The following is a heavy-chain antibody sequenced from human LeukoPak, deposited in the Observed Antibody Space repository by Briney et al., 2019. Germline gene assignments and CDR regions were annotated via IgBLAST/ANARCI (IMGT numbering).Heavy chain of an antibody. J-gene: IGHJ3*02. CDR1: GFSLSTSGVG. CDR2: IDWDDDK. V-gene: IGHV2-5*02. CDR3: AHRRVNLGYCSSTSCYGSAFDI. Sequence: SGPTLVKPTQTLTLTCTFSGFSLSTSGVGVGWIRQPPGKALEWLALIDWDDDKRYSPSLKSRLTITKDTSKNQVVLTMTNMDPVDTATYYCAHRRVNLGYCSSTSCYGSAFDIWGQRTMVTVSS. D-gene: IGHD2-2*01.